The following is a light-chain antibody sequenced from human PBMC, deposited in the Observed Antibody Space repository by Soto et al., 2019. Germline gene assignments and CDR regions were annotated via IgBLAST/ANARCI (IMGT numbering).Light chain of an antibody. J-gene: IGLJ2*01. CDR2: SEN. Sequence: QLVLTQPPSASGTPGQRVTISCSGSRFNIGSNTVNWYQQLPGTAPKLLIYSENQRPSGVPDRFSGSKSGTSASLAISGLQSEDEADYYCAAWDGSLNVVLFGGWTKLTVL. CDR3: AAWDGSLNVVL. CDR1: RFNIGSNT. V-gene: IGLV1-44*01.